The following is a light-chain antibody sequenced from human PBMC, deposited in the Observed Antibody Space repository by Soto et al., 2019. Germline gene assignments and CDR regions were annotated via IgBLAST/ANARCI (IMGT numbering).Light chain of an antibody. Sequence: EIVLTQSPGTLSLSPGERATLSCRASQTISNTFLAWYQQRPGQAPRLLIYGASGRAAGIPDRFSGSGSGTDFTLSISSLQPDDSATYYCQQYNSYRAFGQGTKVDIK. CDR1: QTISNTF. J-gene: IGKJ1*01. CDR3: QQYNSYRA. CDR2: GAS. V-gene: IGKV3-20*01.